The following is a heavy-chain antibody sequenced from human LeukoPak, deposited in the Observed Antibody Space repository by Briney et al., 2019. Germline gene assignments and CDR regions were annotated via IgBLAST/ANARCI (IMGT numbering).Heavy chain of an antibody. V-gene: IGHV3-30*18. CDR2: ISYDGSNK. CDR1: GFTFSSYG. D-gene: IGHD6-19*01. Sequence: PGRSLRPSCAASGFTFSSYGMHWVRQAPGKGLEWVAVISYDGSNKYYADSVKGRFTISRDNSKNTLYLQMNSLRAEDTAVYYCAKPGSSGWSFDYWGQGTLVTVSS. J-gene: IGHJ4*02. CDR3: AKPGSSGWSFDY.